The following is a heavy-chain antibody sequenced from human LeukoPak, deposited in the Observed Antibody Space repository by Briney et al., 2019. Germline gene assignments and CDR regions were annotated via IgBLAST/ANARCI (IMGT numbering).Heavy chain of an antibody. Sequence: AGGSLRLSCAASGFTFSTYAMSWVRQAPGKGLEWVSAVRGSGGDTYYANSVKGRFTISRDNSKNTLYLQMNSLRAEDTAIYYCAKTSRGNSGYDSPFDYWGQGTLVTVSS. CDR2: VRGSGGDT. V-gene: IGHV3-23*01. J-gene: IGHJ4*02. CDR3: AKTSRGNSGYDSPFDY. CDR1: GFTFSTYA. D-gene: IGHD5-12*01.